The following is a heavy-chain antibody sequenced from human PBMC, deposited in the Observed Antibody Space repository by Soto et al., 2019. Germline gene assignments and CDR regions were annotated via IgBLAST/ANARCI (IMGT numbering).Heavy chain of an antibody. V-gene: IGHV3-49*04. CDR2: IRSKAYGGTT. D-gene: IGHD3-22*01. Sequence: GSLRLSCTASGFTFGDYAMSWVRQAPGKGLEWVGFIRSKAYGGTTEYAASVKGRFTISRDDSKSIAYLQMNSLKTEDTAVYYCGYYYDSSGSYYWGQGTLVTVSS. CDR1: GFTFGDYA. CDR3: GYYYDSSGSYY. J-gene: IGHJ4*02.